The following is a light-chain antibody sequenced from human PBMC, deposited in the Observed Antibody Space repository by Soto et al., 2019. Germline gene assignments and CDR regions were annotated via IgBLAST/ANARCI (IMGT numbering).Light chain of an antibody. CDR1: SGHSSYA. V-gene: IGLV4-69*01. J-gene: IGLJ1*01. CDR2: LNSDGSH. CDR3: QTWGTGIHV. Sequence: QLVLTQSPSASASLGASVKLTCTLSSGHSSYAIAWHQQQPEKGPRYLMKLNSDGSHSKGDGIPDLFSGSSSGAERYLIISSLQSEDEADYYCQTWGTGIHVFGTGTKLTVL.